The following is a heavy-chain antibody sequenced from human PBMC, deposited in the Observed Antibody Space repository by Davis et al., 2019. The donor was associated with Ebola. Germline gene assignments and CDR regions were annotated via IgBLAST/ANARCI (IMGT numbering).Heavy chain of an antibody. CDR2: IWYGGSSK. J-gene: IGHJ3*02. CDR3: ARDYHDSGGSFPDSFDI. CDR1: GFTFSSYG. Sequence: PGGSLRLSCAASGFTFSSYGMHWVRQAPGKGLEWVAVIWYGGSSKFYADSVKGRFTISRDNSKNTLYLQMNSLRAEDTAVYYCARDYHDSGGSFPDSFDIWGQGTMVTVSS. V-gene: IGHV3-33*01. D-gene: IGHD3-22*01.